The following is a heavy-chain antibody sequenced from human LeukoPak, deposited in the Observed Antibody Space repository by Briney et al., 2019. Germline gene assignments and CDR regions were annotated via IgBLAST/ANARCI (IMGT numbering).Heavy chain of an antibody. CDR3: ARDSRSSSRQIVGYYYYGMDV. Sequence: ASVKVSCKVSGYTLTELSMHWVRQAPGKGLEWMGSFDPEDGETIYAQKFQGRVTMTEDTSTDTAYMELSSLRSEDTAVYYCARDSRSSSRQIVGYYYYGMDVWGQGTTVTVSS. D-gene: IGHD6-13*01. J-gene: IGHJ6*02. CDR1: GYTLTELS. V-gene: IGHV1-24*01. CDR2: FDPEDGET.